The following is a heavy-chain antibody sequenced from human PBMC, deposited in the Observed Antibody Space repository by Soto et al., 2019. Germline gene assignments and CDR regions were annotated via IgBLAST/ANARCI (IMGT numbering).Heavy chain of an antibody. J-gene: IGHJ4*01. CDR2: INGDGGST. CDR3: AKVLQIATVRGYFDY. CDR1: GFIFRGYG. V-gene: IGHV3-23*01. D-gene: IGHD2-21*01. Sequence: GGSLRPSCAASGFIFRGYGMSWVRQAPGKGLEWVAAINGDGGSTYYADSVKGRFTISRDNSKNTLDLQMNSLRDEDTAVYYCAKVLQIATVRGYFDYWGHGTLVTVSS.